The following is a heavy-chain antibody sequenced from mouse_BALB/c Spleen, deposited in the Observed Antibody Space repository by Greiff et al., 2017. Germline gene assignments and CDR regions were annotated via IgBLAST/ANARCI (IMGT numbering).Heavy chain of an antibody. V-gene: IGHV1-69*01. J-gene: IGHJ4*01. D-gene: IGHD1-1*01. CDR2: IDTSDSYT. CDR1: GYTFTDYW. Sequence: QVQLQQPGAELVMPGASVKMSCKASGYTFTDYWMHWVKQRPGQGLEWIGAIDTSDSYTSYNQKFKGKATLTVDESSSTAYMQLSSLTSEDSAVYYCARGGITTVGAMDYWGQGTSVTVSS. CDR3: ARGGITTVGAMDY.